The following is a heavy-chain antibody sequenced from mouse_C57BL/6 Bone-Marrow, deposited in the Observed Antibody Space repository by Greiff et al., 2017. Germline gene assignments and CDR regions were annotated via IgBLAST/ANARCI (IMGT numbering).Heavy chain of an antibody. CDR3: AREGVITTVVARYFDV. J-gene: IGHJ1*03. CDR1: GYTFTSYT. V-gene: IGHV1-4*01. CDR2: INPSSGYT. D-gene: IGHD1-1*01. Sequence: QVQLQQSGAELARPGASVKMSCKASGYTFTSYTMHWVKQRPGQGLEWIGYINPSSGYTKYNQKFKDKATLTADKSSRTAYMQLSSLTSEDSAVYYCAREGVITTVVARYFDVWGTGTTVTVSS.